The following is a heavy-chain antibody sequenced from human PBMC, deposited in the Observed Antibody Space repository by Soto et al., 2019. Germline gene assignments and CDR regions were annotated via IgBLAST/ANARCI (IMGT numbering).Heavy chain of an antibody. V-gene: IGHV4-4*02. CDR1: GVSITSSNW. D-gene: IGHD3-22*01. Sequence: HVQLQESGPGLVKPSGTLSLTCAVSGVSITSSNWWSWVRQPPGKGLEWIGEIYHSGSTNYNPALKGRVTISVDKSKNQFSLRLSSLTAADTAVYYCARDWKYYDSSGYYSFDYWGQGMLVTVSS. CDR3: ARDWKYYDSSGYYSFDY. CDR2: IYHSGST. J-gene: IGHJ4*02.